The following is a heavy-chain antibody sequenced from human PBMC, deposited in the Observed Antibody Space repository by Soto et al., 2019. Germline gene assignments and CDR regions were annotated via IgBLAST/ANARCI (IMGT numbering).Heavy chain of an antibody. V-gene: IGHV1-69*01. CDR1: GGTFSSYA. CDR3: ARVAYYDFWSDYYDNWFDP. Sequence: KVSCKASGGTFSSYAISWVRQAPGQGLEWMGGVIPIFGTANYAQKFQGRVTITADESTSTAYMELSSLRSEDTAVYYCARVAYYDFWSDYYDNWFDPWGQGTLVTVSS. D-gene: IGHD3-3*01. J-gene: IGHJ5*02. CDR2: VIPIFGTA.